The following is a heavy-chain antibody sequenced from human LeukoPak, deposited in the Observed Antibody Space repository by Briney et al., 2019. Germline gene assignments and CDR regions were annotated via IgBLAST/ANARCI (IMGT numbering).Heavy chain of an antibody. D-gene: IGHD4-17*01. CDR2: IYYSGNT. Sequence: KTSETLSLTCTVSGGSISSSSYYWVWIRQPPGTSLEWIVSIYYSGNTYYNPSLKSRVTISVDTSKNHFSLKLTSVTAADTAIYYCARRTVTKSYFFDYWGQGTLVSVSS. V-gene: IGHV4-39*02. CDR3: ARRTVTKSYFFDY. CDR1: GGSISSSSYY. J-gene: IGHJ4*02.